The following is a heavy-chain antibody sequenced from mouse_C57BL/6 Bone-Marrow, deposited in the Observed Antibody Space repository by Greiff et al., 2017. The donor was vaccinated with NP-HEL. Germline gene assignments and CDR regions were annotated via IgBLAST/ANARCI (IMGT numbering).Heavy chain of an antibody. Sequence: DVKLQESGPGLVKPSQSLSLTCSVTGYSITSGYYWNWIRQFPGNKLEWMGYISYDGSNNYNPSLKNRISITRDTSKNQFFLKLNSVTTEDTATYYCAREEAAQASFAYWGQGTLVTVSA. V-gene: IGHV3-6*01. CDR1: GYSITSGYY. J-gene: IGHJ3*01. D-gene: IGHD3-2*02. CDR2: ISYDGSN. CDR3: AREEAAQASFAY.